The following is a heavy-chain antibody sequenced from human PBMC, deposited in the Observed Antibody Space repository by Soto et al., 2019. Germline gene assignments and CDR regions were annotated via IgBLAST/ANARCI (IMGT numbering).Heavy chain of an antibody. V-gene: IGHV3-48*01. Sequence: GSLRLSCAASGFTFSSYSMNWVRQAPGKGLEWVSYISSSSSTIYYADSVKGRFTISRDNAKNSLYLQMNSLRAEDTAVYYCARGDDYVWGSYRYYYYGMDVWGQGT. CDR3: ARGDDYVWGSYRYYYYGMDV. D-gene: IGHD3-16*02. CDR1: GFTFSSYS. CDR2: ISSSSSTI. J-gene: IGHJ6*02.